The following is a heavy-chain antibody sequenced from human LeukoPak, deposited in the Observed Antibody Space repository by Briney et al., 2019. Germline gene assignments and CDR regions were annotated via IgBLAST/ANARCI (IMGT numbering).Heavy chain of an antibody. CDR1: GFTFSSYA. Sequence: GGSLRLSCAASGFTFSSYAMSWVRQAPGKGLEWVSAISGSGGSTYYADSVKGRSTISRDNSKNTLYLQMNSLRAEDTAVYYCAKAPYSGSYYIAFDIWGQGTMVTVSS. D-gene: IGHD1-26*01. CDR3: AKAPYSGSYYIAFDI. CDR2: ISGSGGST. J-gene: IGHJ3*02. V-gene: IGHV3-23*01.